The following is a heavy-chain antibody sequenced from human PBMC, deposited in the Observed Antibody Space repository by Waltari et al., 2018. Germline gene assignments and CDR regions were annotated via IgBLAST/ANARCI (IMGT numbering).Heavy chain of an antibody. J-gene: IGHJ3*02. CDR3: ARDGLLGYCSGGSCDPFLDAFDI. CDR1: GGTFSSYA. V-gene: IGHV1-69*12. Sequence: QVQLVQSGAEVKKPGSSVKVSCKASGGTFSSYAISWVRQAPGQGLEWMGGIIPIFGTANYAQKFQGRVTITADEATSTAYMELSSLRSEDTAVYYCARDGLLGYCSGGSCDPFLDAFDIWGQGTMVTVSS. CDR2: IIPIFGTA. D-gene: IGHD2-15*01.